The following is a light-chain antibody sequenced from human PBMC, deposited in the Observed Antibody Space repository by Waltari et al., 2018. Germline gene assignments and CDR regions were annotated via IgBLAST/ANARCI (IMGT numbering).Light chain of an antibody. CDR3: AAWDDSLTVSYV. J-gene: IGLJ1*01. CDR2: RDD. V-gene: IGLV1-47*01. Sequence: QSVLTQQPSMSGTPGQTVSISCSGTNSNIGRNSVFWYQQFPGTAPKLLIYRDDQRPSGVPERFSGSKSGTSASLAIRGLRSEDEADYYCAAWDDSLTVSYVFGSGTKVTV. CDR1: NSNIGRNS.